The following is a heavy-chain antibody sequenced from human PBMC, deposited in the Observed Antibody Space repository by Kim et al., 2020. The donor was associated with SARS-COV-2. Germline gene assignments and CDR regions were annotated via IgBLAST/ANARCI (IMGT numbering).Heavy chain of an antibody. CDR1: GDSISSSSYY. D-gene: IGHD6-13*01. CDR3: ASVVAAAGTLVGYYYYYGMDV. V-gene: IGHV4-39*01. Sequence: SETLSLTCTVSGDSISSSSYYWGWIRQPPGKGLEWIGSIYYSGSTYYNPSLKSRVTISVDTSKNQFSLKLSSVTAADTAVYYCASVVAAAGTLVGYYYYYGMDVWGQGTTVTVSS. CDR2: IYYSGST. J-gene: IGHJ6*02.